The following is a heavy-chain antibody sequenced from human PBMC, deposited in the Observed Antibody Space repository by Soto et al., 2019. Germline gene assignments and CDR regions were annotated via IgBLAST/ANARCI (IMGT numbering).Heavy chain of an antibody. CDR3: AKDRYYYGSGSSLLGY. CDR1: GFTFSSYA. CDR2: ISGSGGST. D-gene: IGHD3-10*01. J-gene: IGHJ4*02. V-gene: IGHV3-23*01. Sequence: GGSLRLSCAASGFTFSSYAMSWVRQAPGKGLEWVSAISGSGGSTYYADSVKGRFTISRDNSKNTLYLQMNSLRAEDTAVYYCAKDRYYYGSGSSLLGYWGQGTLVTVSS.